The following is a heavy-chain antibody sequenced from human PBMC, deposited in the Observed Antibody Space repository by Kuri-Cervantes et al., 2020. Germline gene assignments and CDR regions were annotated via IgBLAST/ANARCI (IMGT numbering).Heavy chain of an antibody. CDR2: IIPIFGTA. Sequence: SVKVSCKASGYTFTSYAMNWVRQAPGQGLEWMGGIIPIFGTANYAQKLQGRVTMTTDTSTSTAYMELRSLRSDDTAVYYCARVYGDYELGIWGQGTMVTVSS. J-gene: IGHJ3*02. V-gene: IGHV1-69*05. CDR1: GYTFTSYA. CDR3: ARVYGDYELGI. D-gene: IGHD4-17*01.